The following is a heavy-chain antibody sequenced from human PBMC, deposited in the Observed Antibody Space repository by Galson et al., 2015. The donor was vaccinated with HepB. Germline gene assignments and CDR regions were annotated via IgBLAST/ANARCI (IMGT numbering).Heavy chain of an antibody. CDR3: ARVMWLRALSIPSFDY. CDR1: GFTFSSYA. D-gene: IGHD5-12*01. J-gene: IGHJ4*02. Sequence: SLRLSCAASGFTFSSYAMSWVRQAPGKGLEWVSAISGSGGSTYYADSVKGRFTISRDNSKNTLYLQMNSLRAEDTAVYYCARVMWLRALSIPSFDYWGQGTLVTVSS. CDR2: ISGSGGST. V-gene: IGHV3-23*01.